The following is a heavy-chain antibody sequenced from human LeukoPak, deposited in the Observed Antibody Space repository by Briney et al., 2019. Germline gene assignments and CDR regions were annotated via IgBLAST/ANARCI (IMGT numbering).Heavy chain of an antibody. J-gene: IGHJ3*02. Sequence: SETLSLTCTVSGGSIRGYYWSWIRQPAGKGLEWIGRIYTSGSTNYNPSLKSRVTISVDTSKNQFSLKLSSVTAADTAVYYCARGGGGSSWFYDAFDIWGQGTMVTVSS. CDR1: GGSIRGYY. V-gene: IGHV4-4*07. D-gene: IGHD6-13*01. CDR3: ARGGGGSSWFYDAFDI. CDR2: IYTSGST.